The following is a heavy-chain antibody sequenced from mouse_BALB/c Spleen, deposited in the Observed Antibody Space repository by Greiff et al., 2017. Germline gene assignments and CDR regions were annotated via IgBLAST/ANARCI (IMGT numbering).Heavy chain of an antibody. CDR3: ARGGRVRWFAY. CDR1: GFNIKDTY. J-gene: IGHJ3*01. D-gene: IGHD2-14*01. CDR2: IDPANGNT. Sequence: EVQLVESGAELVKPGASVKLSCTASGFNIKDTYMHWVKQRPEQGLEWIGRIDPANGNTKYDPKFQGKATITADTSSNTAYLQLSSLTSEDTAVYYCARGGRVRWFAYWGQGTLVTVSA. V-gene: IGHV14-3*02.